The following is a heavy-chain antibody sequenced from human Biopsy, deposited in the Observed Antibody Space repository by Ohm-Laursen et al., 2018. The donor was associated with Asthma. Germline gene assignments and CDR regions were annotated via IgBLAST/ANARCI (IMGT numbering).Heavy chain of an antibody. Sequence: SLRLSCAASGFSFSNYGMHWVRQAPGKGLDWVAVISFDGTNRNYTDSVKGRFTISRDNYRNTLHLEMNSLRAEDTAVYFCAKEVLPGWELRRGPDSWGQGTLVTVSS. CDR1: GFSFSNYG. CDR3: AKEVLPGWELRRGPDS. D-gene: IGHD1-26*01. J-gene: IGHJ4*02. CDR2: ISFDGTNR. V-gene: IGHV3-30*18.